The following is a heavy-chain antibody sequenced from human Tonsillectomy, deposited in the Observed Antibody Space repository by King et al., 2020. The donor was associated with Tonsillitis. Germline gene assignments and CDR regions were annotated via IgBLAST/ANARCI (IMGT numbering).Heavy chain of an antibody. V-gene: IGHV1-2*02. J-gene: IGHJ4*02. Sequence: VQLVESGAEMKRPGASVKVSCLASGYTFTDDHMHWVRQAPGQGLEWMGCIYTNNGGTYYAQKFQGRISLTRDTSINSVYMELTRLTSDDTALYYCVRENWYYDYWGQGTLVTVSS. CDR3: VRENWYYDY. D-gene: IGHD1-1*01. CDR2: IYTNNGGT. CDR1: GYTFTDDH.